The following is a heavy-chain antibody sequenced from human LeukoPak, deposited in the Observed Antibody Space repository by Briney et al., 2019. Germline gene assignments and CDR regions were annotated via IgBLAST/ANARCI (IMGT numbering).Heavy chain of an antibody. D-gene: IGHD3-10*01. V-gene: IGHV3-23*01. J-gene: IGHJ6*02. CDR3: ARNQRLEGHSYYYYGMDV. Sequence: GGSLRLSCVGSGFTSIAYTLTWARQAPGKGLEWVSGISGGGVTTYYADSVKGRFTISRDNSKNTLYLQMNSLRADDTAIYYCARNQRLEGHSYYYYGMDVWGQGTTVTVSS. CDR1: GFTSIAYT. CDR2: ISGGGVTT.